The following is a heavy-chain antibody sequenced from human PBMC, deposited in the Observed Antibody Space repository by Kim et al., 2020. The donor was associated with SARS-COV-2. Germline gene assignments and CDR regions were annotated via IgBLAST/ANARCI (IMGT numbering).Heavy chain of an antibody. Sequence: GGSLRLSCAASGFTFSSYWMHWVRQVPGKGLVWVSRINEDGSTTSYADSVKGRFTISRDNAKNTLYLQINSLRADDTAVYYCIRDLAGKCSTWGQGTLVTVSS. CDR1: GFTFSSYW. CDR3: IRDLAGKCST. D-gene: IGHD1-26*01. CDR2: INEDGSTT. V-gene: IGHV3-74*01. J-gene: IGHJ5*02.